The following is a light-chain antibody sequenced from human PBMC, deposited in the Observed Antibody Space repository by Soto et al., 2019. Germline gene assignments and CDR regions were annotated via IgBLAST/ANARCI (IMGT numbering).Light chain of an antibody. V-gene: IGLV2-14*01. J-gene: IGLJ2*01. CDR3: SSYTTGSTPVV. CDR1: SSDVGGYNY. Sequence: QSALTQPASVSGSPGQSVTISCTGTSSDVGGYNYVSWYQQHPGKAPKFMIYDVSNRPSGVSTRFSGSKSGNTASLTISGLQAEDEADYYCSSYTTGSTPVVFGGGTQLT. CDR2: DVS.